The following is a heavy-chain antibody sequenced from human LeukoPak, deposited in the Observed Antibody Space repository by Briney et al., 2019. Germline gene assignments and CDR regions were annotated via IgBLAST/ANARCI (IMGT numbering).Heavy chain of an antibody. V-gene: IGHV4-34*01. CDR2: INHSGST. Sequence: PSETLSLTCAVYGGSFSGYYWSWIRQPPGKGLEWIGEINHSGSTNYNPSLKSRVTTSVDTSKNQFSLKLSSVTAADTAVYYCARVVVAAFDYWGQGTLVTVSS. CDR3: ARVVVAAFDY. D-gene: IGHD2-15*01. CDR1: GGSFSGYY. J-gene: IGHJ4*02.